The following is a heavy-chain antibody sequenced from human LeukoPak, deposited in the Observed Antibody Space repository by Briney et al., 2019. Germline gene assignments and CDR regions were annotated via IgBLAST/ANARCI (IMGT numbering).Heavy chain of an antibody. D-gene: IGHD4-23*01. CDR1: GYRFTSYW. Sequence: GDSRKISFQGSGYRFTSYWIGWGRQMPGRGLEGVGIIYPGDSHTRYSPSFQGQVTISAHKSINPAYLQWSSLPASDTAMFFCARAGRYGAKEPNYFDSWGQGTLVTVSS. V-gene: IGHV5-51*01. CDR2: IYPGDSHT. CDR3: ARAGRYGAKEPNYFDS. J-gene: IGHJ4*02.